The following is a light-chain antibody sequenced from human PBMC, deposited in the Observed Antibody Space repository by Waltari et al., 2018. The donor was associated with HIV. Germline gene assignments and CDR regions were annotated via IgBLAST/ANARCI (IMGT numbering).Light chain of an antibody. CDR1: SGHSSYA. Sequence: QLVLTQSPSASASLGASVMLTCTLSSGHSSYAIAWHQQQPEKGPRFLMKVNSDGSHKKGDGIPDRFSGSSSGAERYLIISSLQSEDEADYDCQTWGTGIHVFGTGTKVTVL. CDR3: QTWGTGIHV. V-gene: IGLV4-69*01. J-gene: IGLJ1*01. CDR2: VNSDGSH.